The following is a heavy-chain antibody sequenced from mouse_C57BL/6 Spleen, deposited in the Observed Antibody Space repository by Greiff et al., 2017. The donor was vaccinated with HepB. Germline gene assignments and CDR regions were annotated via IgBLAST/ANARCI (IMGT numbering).Heavy chain of an antibody. J-gene: IGHJ4*01. CDR3: ERAGITTVVAPNAMDY. V-gene: IGHV1-72*01. Sequence: QVQLQQPGAELVKPGASVKLSCKASGYTFTSYWMHWVKQRPGRGLEWIGRIDPNSGGTKYNEKFKSKATLTVDKPSSTAYMQLSSLTSEDSAVYYCERAGITTVVAPNAMDYWGQGTSVTVSS. D-gene: IGHD1-1*01. CDR1: GYTFTSYW. CDR2: IDPNSGGT.